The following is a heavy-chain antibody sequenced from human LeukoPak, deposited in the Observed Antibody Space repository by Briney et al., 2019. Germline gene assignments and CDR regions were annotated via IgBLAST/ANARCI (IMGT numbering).Heavy chain of an antibody. CDR3: ARSPFSEYYDSSGYYSS. Sequence: ASVKVPCKASGYTFTSYGIGWVRQAPGQGLEWMGWISAYNGNTNYAQKLQGRVTMTTDTSTSTAYMELRSLRSDDTAVYYCARSPFSEYYDSSGYYSSWGQGTLVTVSS. J-gene: IGHJ4*02. CDR1: GYTFTSYG. V-gene: IGHV1-18*01. CDR2: ISAYNGNT. D-gene: IGHD3-22*01.